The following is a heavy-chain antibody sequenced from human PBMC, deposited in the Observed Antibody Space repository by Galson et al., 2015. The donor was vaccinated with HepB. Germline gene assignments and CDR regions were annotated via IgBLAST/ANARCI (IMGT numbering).Heavy chain of an antibody. Sequence: SLRLSCAASGFTFSSYGMHWVRQAPGKGLEWVAVISYDGSNKYYADSVKGRFTISSDNSKNTLYLQMNSLRAEDTAVYYCAKDFSQPPENYGMDVWGQGTTVTVSS. CDR1: GFTFSSYG. CDR2: ISYDGSNK. D-gene: IGHD1-14*01. J-gene: IGHJ6*02. V-gene: IGHV3-30*18. CDR3: AKDFSQPPENYGMDV.